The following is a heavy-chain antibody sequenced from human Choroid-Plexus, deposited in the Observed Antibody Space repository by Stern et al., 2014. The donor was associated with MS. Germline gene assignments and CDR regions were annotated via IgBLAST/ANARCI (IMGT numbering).Heavy chain of an antibody. D-gene: IGHD2-8*01. V-gene: IGHV3-30*18. CDR3: AKDRQYLTYFFDH. Sequence: VQLEESGGGVVQPGRPLRLSCAASGFTFGSCAMHWVRQAPGKGLEWVAGVSYDGSNKYYADSVKDRFTVSRDNSQNTLYMQMSSLRAEDTAVYYCAKDRQYLTYFFDHWGQGSLVTVSS. CDR1: GFTFGSCA. CDR2: VSYDGSNK. J-gene: IGHJ5*02.